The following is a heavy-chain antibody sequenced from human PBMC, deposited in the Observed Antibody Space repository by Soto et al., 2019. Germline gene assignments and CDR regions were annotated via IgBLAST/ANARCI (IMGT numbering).Heavy chain of an antibody. V-gene: IGHV3-23*01. D-gene: IGHD2-8*02. J-gene: IGHJ6*03. CDR2: ISGSGGST. CDR1: GFTFSSYA. Sequence: GGSLRLSCAASGFTFSSYAMSWVRQAPGKGLEWVSSISGSGGSTYYADSVKGRFTISRDNFKTTLYLHMNSLRAEDTAVYYCAKSTRRVEGLVVYYYYYMDAWGKGTTVTVSS. CDR3: AKSTRRVEGLVVYYYYYMDA.